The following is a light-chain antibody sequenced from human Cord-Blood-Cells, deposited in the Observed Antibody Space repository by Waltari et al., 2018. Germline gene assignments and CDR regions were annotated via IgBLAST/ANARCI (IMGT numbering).Light chain of an antibody. CDR2: KAS. V-gene: IGKV1-5*03. CDR1: QSISSW. CDR3: QQYNSYSGT. Sequence: DIQMTQSPATLSVSVGDRVTSTCRSSQSISSWLAWYQQKTGKSPKLLIDKASSLESGVPSRFSGSGSGTEFTLTISSLQPDDFAAYDCQQYNSYSGTFGQGTKVEIK. J-gene: IGKJ1*01.